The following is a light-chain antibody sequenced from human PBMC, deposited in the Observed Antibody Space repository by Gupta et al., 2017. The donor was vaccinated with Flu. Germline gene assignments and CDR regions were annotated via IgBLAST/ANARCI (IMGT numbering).Light chain of an antibody. Sequence: EIVLTQSPGTLSLSPGETATLSCRASQSVSSNSLAGYQQKPGQAPRLLIFGASSRATGIPDRFSGSGSGTDFTLTISRLEPEDFAVYCCQQYCSSPFTFGPGTKVEIK. CDR3: QQYCSSPFT. J-gene: IGKJ3*01. CDR1: QSVSSNS. V-gene: IGKV3-20*01. CDR2: GAS.